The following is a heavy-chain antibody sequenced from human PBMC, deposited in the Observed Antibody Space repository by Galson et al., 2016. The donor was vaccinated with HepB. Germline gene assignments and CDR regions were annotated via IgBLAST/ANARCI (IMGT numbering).Heavy chain of an antibody. J-gene: IGHJ6*02. CDR3: GKDWGSLWESSGKGMDV. CDR2: ISWDGLKT. V-gene: IGHV3-43*01. D-gene: IGHD3-10*01. CDR1: GFTFDDYT. Sequence: SLRLSCAASGFTFDDYTMHWVRQAPGKGLEWVSLISWDGLKTYYADSVKGRFTISRDNRKNSLYLQMDNLRNEETALYYCGKDWGSLWESSGKGMDVWGQGTTVTVSS.